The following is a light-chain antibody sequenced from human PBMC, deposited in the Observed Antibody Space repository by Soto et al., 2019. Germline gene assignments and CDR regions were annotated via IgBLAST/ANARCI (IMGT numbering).Light chain of an antibody. J-gene: IGKJ1*01. Sequence: EIVLAQSPATLSLSPGERATLSCRASQSVSGYLAWYQQKPGQAPRLLIYDASNRATGIPARFRGSGSGTDFTLTISSLESDDFALYFCQEYNDWPLRTFGQGTKVDIK. CDR3: QEYNDWPLRT. CDR1: QSVSGY. V-gene: IGKV3-11*01. CDR2: DAS.